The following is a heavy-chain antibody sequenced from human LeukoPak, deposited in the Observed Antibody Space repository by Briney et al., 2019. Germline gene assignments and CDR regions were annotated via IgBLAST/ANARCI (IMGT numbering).Heavy chain of an antibody. Sequence: PGGSLRLSCAASGFTFSSYGMHWVRQAPGKGLEWVAVIPYDGSNKYYADSVKGRFTISRDNSKNTLYLQMNSLRAEDTAVYYCAKDKSRVVRGLNYYGMDVWGQGTTVTVSS. CDR3: AKDKSRVVRGLNYYGMDV. J-gene: IGHJ6*02. CDR1: GFTFSSYG. CDR2: IPYDGSNK. D-gene: IGHD3-10*01. V-gene: IGHV3-30*18.